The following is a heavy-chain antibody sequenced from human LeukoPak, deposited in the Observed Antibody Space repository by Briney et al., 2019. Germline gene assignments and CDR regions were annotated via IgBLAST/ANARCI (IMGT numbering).Heavy chain of an antibody. V-gene: IGHV4-4*07. J-gene: IGHJ3*02. CDR2: IYTSGST. CDR1: GGSISSYY. CDR3: ARSRITMIVVVITDAFDI. D-gene: IGHD3-22*01. Sequence: SETLSLTCTVSGGSISSYYWSWIRQPAGKGLEWIGRIYTSGSTNYNPSLKSRVTISVDTSKNQFSLKLSSVTAADTAVYYCARSRITMIVVVITDAFDIWGQGTMVTVSS.